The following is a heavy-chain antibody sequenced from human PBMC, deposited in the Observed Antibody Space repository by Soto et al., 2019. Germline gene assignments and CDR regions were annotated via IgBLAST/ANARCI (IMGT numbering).Heavy chain of an antibody. CDR3: TSSRLRGEFRFDY. CDR2: ISWNSGSI. D-gene: IGHD3-10*01. Sequence: PGGSLRLSCAASGFTFDDYAMHWVRQAPGKGLEWVSGISWNSGSIGYADSVKGRFTISRDNAKNSLYLQMNSLRAEDTALYYCTSSRLRGEFRFDYWGQGTLVTVSS. V-gene: IGHV3-9*01. CDR1: GFTFDDYA. J-gene: IGHJ4*02.